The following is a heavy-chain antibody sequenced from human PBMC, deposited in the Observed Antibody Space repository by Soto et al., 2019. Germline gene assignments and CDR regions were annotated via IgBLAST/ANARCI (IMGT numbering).Heavy chain of an antibody. Sequence: QVQLVQSGAEVKKPGASVKVSCKASGYTFTSYAMHWVRQAPVQRLEWMGWINAGNGNTKYSQKFQGRVTITRDTSASTAYIALSSLTSEDTAVYYCAIDAGATGDWGQGNLVTVSS. D-gene: IGHD1-26*01. CDR2: INAGNGNT. CDR1: GYTFTSYA. CDR3: AIDAGATGD. V-gene: IGHV1-3*01. J-gene: IGHJ4*02.